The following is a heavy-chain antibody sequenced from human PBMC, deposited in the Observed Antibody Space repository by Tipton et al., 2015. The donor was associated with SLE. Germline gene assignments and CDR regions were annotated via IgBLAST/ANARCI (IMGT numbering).Heavy chain of an antibody. Sequence: TLSLTCTVSGGSISGYYWGCIRQPAWKGLEWIGRIYSSGSTIYNPSLKSRLTLSLDMSNNQFSLRVRSVTAADTAVYYCARGGGSYYGYWGQGRLVTVSP. V-gene: IGHV4-4*07. D-gene: IGHD1-26*01. CDR2: IYSSGST. CDR3: ARGGGSYYGY. J-gene: IGHJ4*02. CDR1: GGSISGYY.